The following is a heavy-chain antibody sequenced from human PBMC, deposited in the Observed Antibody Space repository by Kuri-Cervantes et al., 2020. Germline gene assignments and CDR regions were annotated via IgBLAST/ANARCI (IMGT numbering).Heavy chain of an antibody. CDR2: IYYSGST. V-gene: IGHV4-31*01. Sequence: SETLSLTCTVSGGSISSGGYYWSWIRQPPGKGLEWIGYIYYSGSTYYNPSLMSLVTISVDTSKNQFSLKLSSVTAADTAVYYCARGPRFYYYGMDVWGQGTTVTVSS. CDR3: ARGPRFYYYGMDV. CDR1: GGSISSGGYY. J-gene: IGHJ6*02. D-gene: IGHD3-16*01.